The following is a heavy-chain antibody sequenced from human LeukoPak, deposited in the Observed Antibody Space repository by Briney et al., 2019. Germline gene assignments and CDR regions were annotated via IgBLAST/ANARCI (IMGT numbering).Heavy chain of an antibody. CDR2: ISSSGRTI. J-gene: IGHJ6*04. CDR3: TELGITMIGGV. D-gene: IGHD3-10*02. Sequence: GGSLRLSCAASVYTFSRYEINCVPDAPGRGLECGSYISSSGRTIYYADSVKGRFTISRDNAKNSLYLQVNSLRAQDTAVYYCTELGITMIGGVWGKGTTVTISS. CDR1: VYTFSRYE. V-gene: IGHV3-48*03.